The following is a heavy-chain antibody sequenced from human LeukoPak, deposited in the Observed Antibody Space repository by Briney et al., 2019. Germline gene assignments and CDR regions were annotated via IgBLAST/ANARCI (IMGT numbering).Heavy chain of an antibody. J-gene: IGHJ4*02. CDR3: ARGLKYYYDSSGTSQFDY. CDR1: GGSISSYY. CDR2: IYDSGST. Sequence: SETLSLTCTVSGGSISSYYWSWIRQPPGKGLEWIGYIYDSGSTNYNPSLKSRVTISVDTSKNQFSLKLSSVTAADTAVYYCARGLKYYYDSSGTSQFDYWGQGTLVTVSS. V-gene: IGHV4-59*08. D-gene: IGHD3-22*01.